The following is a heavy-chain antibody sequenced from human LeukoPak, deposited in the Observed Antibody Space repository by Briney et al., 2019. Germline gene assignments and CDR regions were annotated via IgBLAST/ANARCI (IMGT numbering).Heavy chain of an antibody. CDR3: ARGRSMVRGVHYYMDV. Sequence: SETLSLTCIVSGGSISSSRYYWAWIRQPPGKGLEWIGTIYYSGSTYYNPSLKSRFTISVDTFKNQFSLKLSSVTAADTAVYYCARGRSMVRGVHYYMDVWGKGTTVTVSS. CDR1: GGSISSSRYY. D-gene: IGHD3-10*01. J-gene: IGHJ6*03. V-gene: IGHV4-39*07. CDR2: IYYSGST.